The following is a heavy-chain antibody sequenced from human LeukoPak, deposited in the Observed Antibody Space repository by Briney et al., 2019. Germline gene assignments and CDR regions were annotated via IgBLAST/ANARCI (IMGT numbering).Heavy chain of an antibody. CDR1: GFTFSSYE. D-gene: IGHD1-26*01. CDR3: ARDASRRVGATIPGFDY. V-gene: IGHV3-48*03. J-gene: IGHJ4*02. Sequence: GGSLRLSCAAPGFTFSSYEMSWVRQAPGKGLEWVSYISSSGSTIYYADSVKGRFTISRDNAKNSLYLQMNSLRAEDTAVYYCARDASRRVGATIPGFDYWGQGTLVTVSS. CDR2: ISSSGSTI.